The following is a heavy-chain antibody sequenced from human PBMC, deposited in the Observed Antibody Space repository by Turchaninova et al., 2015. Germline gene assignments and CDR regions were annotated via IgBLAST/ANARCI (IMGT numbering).Heavy chain of an antibody. J-gene: IGHJ1*01. CDR1: GFTFSTYW. D-gene: IGHD5-12*01. Sequence: EVQLVESGGGLVQPGGSLRLSCAASGFTFSTYWMPWVRQAHGKGRVWVSRIETGGGTPSYASSVEGRFTISRDNAKNTLYLQMNSRGAEDTAVYDCASAFSGGREHWGQGTLVTVSS. CDR2: IETGGGTP. V-gene: IGHV3-74*01. CDR3: ASAFSGGREH.